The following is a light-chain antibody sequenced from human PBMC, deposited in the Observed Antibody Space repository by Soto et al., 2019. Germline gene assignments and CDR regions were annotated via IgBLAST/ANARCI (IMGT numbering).Light chain of an antibody. V-gene: IGKV1-33*01. CDR2: DAS. CDR1: QDISNY. Sequence: DIKMTQSPSSRSSSVGDRVTITCQASQDISNYYNWYQQKPGKAPKLLIYDASNLETGVPSRFSGSGSGTDFTFTISCLRAEAIATCYCQQYDNRLTFGGGTKVEIQ. CDR3: QQYDNRLT. J-gene: IGKJ4*02.